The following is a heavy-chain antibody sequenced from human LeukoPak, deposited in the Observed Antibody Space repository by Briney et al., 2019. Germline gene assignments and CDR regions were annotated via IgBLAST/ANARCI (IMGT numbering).Heavy chain of an antibody. V-gene: IGHV3-23*01. J-gene: IGHJ3*02. D-gene: IGHD2-2*01. CDR3: AKTADLVPAAPHDAFDI. CDR1: GFTFSSYG. Sequence: GGSLRLSCIASGFTFSSYGMSWVRQTPGKGLEWVSTIHASGDTTHYADFVKGRFSISRDNSRNTLYLQMNSLRAEDTAVYYCAKTADLVPAAPHDAFDIWGQGTMVTVSS. CDR2: IHASGDTT.